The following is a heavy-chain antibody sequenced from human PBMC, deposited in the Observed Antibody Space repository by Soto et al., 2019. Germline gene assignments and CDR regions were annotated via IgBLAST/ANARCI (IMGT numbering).Heavy chain of an antibody. CDR2: ITWNGGNT. CDR3: ARETLSFGSALDV. V-gene: IGHV3-43*01. CDR1: GFRFVDYN. J-gene: IGHJ6*02. Sequence: GCLRLPRSASGFRFVDYNMHGVRQAPGKGLEWVSLITWNGGNTYYADSVKGRFTISRDGTTQSVSLQMTGLKREDTGLYYCARETLSFGSALDVWGQGTKVTV. D-gene: IGHD3-3*01.